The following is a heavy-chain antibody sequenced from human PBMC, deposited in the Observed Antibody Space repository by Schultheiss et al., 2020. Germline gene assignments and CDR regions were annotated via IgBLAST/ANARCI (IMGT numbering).Heavy chain of an antibody. CDR2: IYTSGST. D-gene: IGHD3-3*01. CDR1: SGSFSGYY. V-gene: IGHV4-4*07. CDR3: ARDLRERYYDFWSGDYYYYGMDV. J-gene: IGHJ6*02. Sequence: SETLSLTCVVSSGSFSGYYWSWIRQPPGKGLEWIGHIYTSGSTNYNPSLKSRVTMSVDTSKNQFSLKLSSVTAADTAVYYCARDLRERYYDFWSGDYYYYGMDVWGQGTTVNVSS.